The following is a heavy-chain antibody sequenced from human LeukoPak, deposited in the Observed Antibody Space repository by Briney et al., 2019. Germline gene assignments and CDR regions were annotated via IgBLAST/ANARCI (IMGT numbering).Heavy chain of an antibody. CDR1: GFTFSSYA. CDR2: ISGSGGST. J-gene: IGHJ4*02. V-gene: IGHV3-23*01. D-gene: IGHD6-13*01. CDR3: AKDGDIAAAGSGYFDY. Sequence: GGSLRLSCAASGFTFSSYAMSWVRQAPGKGLEWVSAISGSGGSTYYADSVKGRFTISRDNSKNTLYLQMNSLRAEDTAVYYCAKDGDIAAAGSGYFDYWGQGTLVTVFS.